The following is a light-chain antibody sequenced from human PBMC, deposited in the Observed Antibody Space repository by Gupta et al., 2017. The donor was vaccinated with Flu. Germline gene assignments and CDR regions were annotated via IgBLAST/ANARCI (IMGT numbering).Light chain of an antibody. CDR2: GAS. J-gene: IGKJ4*01. Sequence: VMTQSLATLSVSPGERATLSCRASQSVSSNLAWYQQRPGQAPRLLIHGASTRATGIPARFSGRGSGTKFTLTIASLQSEDFAFYYCQQYNNWPLTFGGGTKVEI. V-gene: IGKV3-15*01. CDR3: QQYNNWPLT. CDR1: QSVSSN.